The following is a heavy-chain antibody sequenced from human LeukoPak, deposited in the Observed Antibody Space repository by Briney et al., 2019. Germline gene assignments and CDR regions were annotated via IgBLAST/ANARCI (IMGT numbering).Heavy chain of an antibody. CDR3: AKSSSNYYYYYYMDV. J-gene: IGHJ6*03. CDR2: IRQDGSEK. CDR1: GFIFSSYW. D-gene: IGHD2-2*01. Sequence: GGSLRLSCTASGFIFSSYWMTWVRQAPGKGLEWVANIRQDGSEKNFVDSVKGRFTISRDNAKNSLYLQMNSLRAEDTAVYYCAKSSSNYYYYYYMDVWGKGTTVTVSS. V-gene: IGHV3-7*03.